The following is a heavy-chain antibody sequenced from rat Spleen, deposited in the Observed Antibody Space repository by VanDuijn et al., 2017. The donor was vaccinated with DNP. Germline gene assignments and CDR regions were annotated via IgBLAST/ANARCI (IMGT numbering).Heavy chain of an antibody. CDR2: IVYDGSGA. V-gene: IGHV5S10*01. CDR3: ATHGSISSISTGAMDV. Sequence: VQLVESGGGLVQPGRSLKLSCVASGLTFSDYSMAWVRQAPKKGLEWVATIVYDGSGAYYGDSVTGRFTISRDNAKRILYLQMDSLTSEETATYYCATHGSISSISTGAMDVWGQGTSVTVSS. CDR1: GLTFSDYS. J-gene: IGHJ4*01. D-gene: IGHD1-2*01.